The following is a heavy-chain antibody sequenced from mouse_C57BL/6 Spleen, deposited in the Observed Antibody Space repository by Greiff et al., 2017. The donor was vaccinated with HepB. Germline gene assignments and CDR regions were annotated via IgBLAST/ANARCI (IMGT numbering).Heavy chain of an antibody. Sequence: EVKLQESGAELVRPGASVKLSCTASGFNIKDDYMHWVKQRPEQGLEWIGWIDPENGDTEYASKFQGKATITADTSSNTAYLQLSSLTSEDTAVYYCTLSLGGYWGQGTSVTVSS. CDR3: TLSLGGY. CDR2: IDPENGDT. D-gene: IGHD3-3*01. V-gene: IGHV14-4*01. J-gene: IGHJ4*01. CDR1: GFNIKDDY.